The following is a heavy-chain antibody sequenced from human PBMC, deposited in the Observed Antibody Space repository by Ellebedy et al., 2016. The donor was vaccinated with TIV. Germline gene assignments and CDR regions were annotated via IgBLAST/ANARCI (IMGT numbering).Heavy chain of an antibody. CDR1: GFTFSTYS. D-gene: IGHD1-26*01. V-gene: IGHV3-23*01. CDR2: LSRSGDST. J-gene: IGHJ6*02. CDR3: ARGGVVGPYGMDV. Sequence: PGGSLRLSCVGSGFTFSTYSMNWVRQAPGKGLEWVSALSRSGDSTSYADSVKGRFTISRDNSKNTLYLQMNSLRAEETAVYYCARGGVVGPYGMDVWGQGTTVTVSS.